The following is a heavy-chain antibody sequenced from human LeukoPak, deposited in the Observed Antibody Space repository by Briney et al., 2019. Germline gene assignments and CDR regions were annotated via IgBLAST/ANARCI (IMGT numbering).Heavy chain of an antibody. J-gene: IGHJ4*02. CDR2: IYYSGST. CDR1: GGSVSSGSYY. V-gene: IGHV4-61*01. Sequence: SETLPLTCTVSGGSVSSGSYYWSWIRQPPGKGLEWIGYIYYSGSTNYNPSLKSRVTISVDTSKNQFSLKLSSVTAADTAVYYCARDWDYWGQGTLVTVSS. CDR3: ARDWDY.